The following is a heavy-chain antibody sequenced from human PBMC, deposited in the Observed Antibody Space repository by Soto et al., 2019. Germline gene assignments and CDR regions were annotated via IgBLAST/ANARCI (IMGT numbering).Heavy chain of an antibody. CDR3: ARGPKRGFDWLVPYYFDS. CDR2: IIPIFGTA. V-gene: IGHV1-69*01. Sequence: QVQLVQSGAEVKKPGSSVKVSCKASGGTFSSYAISWVRQAPGQGLEWMGGIIPIFGTANYAQKFQGRVKITAHESTSTAYMELSSLRSEDTAVYYCARGPKRGFDWLVPYYFDSWGQGTLVTVSS. D-gene: IGHD3-9*01. CDR1: GGTFSSYA. J-gene: IGHJ4*02.